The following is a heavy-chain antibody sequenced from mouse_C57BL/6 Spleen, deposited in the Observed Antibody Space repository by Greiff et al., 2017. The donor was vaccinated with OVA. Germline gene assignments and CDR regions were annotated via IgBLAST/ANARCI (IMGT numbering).Heavy chain of an antibody. Sequence: QVQLQQSGPELVKPGASVKISCKASGYAFSSSWMNWVKQRPGKGLEWIGRIYPGDGDTNYNGKFKGKATLTADKSSSTAYMQLSSLTSEDSAVYFCARYGSSPNYHAMDYWGQGTSVTVSS. CDR2: IYPGDGDT. V-gene: IGHV1-82*01. CDR3: ARYGSSPNYHAMDY. D-gene: IGHD1-1*01. CDR1: GYAFSSSW. J-gene: IGHJ4*01.